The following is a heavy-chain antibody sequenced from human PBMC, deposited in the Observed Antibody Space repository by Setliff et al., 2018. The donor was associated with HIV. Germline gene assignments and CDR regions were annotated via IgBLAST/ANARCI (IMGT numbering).Heavy chain of an antibody. CDR2: ISFGGSDT. D-gene: IGHD3-22*01. Sequence: GGSLRLSCAASGFTFSSYTMNWVRQAPGMGLEWVSSISFGGSDTHYTDSVKGRFSISRDNAKNSLYLQMNSLRVEDTAVYYCEREDSSGYSFNVWGQGTMVTVSS. V-gene: IGHV3-21*01. CDR3: EREDSSGYSFNV. J-gene: IGHJ3*01. CDR1: GFTFSSYT.